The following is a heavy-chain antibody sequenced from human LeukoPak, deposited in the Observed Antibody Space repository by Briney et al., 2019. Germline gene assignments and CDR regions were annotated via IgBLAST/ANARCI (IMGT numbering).Heavy chain of an antibody. Sequence: GGSLRLSRAASGFSFSTYAMSWVRQAPGKGLEWVSSISGSGGYTFYADSVKGRFTISRDNSKNTLYLQMNSLRAEDTAVYYCAKEAGERRQQQAADYWGQGSLVTVSS. CDR3: AKEAGERRQQQAADY. J-gene: IGHJ4*02. D-gene: IGHD6-13*01. CDR2: ISGSGGYT. V-gene: IGHV3-23*01. CDR1: GFSFSTYA.